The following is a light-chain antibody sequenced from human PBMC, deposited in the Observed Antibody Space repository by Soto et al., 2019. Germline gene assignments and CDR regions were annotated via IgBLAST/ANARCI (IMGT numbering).Light chain of an antibody. J-gene: IGKJ4*01. CDR1: QSIDSS. CDR2: QAS. V-gene: IGKV1-5*03. Sequence: DIQMTQSPSTLSPSVGDKLTITCRASQSIDSSLAWYQQKPGKAPKVLIYQASSLESGVPSRFSGSGSGTEFTLTISSLQPDDFATYYCQQYKSYPVTFGGGTKVEIK. CDR3: QQYKSYPVT.